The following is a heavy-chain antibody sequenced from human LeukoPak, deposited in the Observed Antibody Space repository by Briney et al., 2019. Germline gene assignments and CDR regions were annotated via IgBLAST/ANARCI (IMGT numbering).Heavy chain of an antibody. CDR2: ISYDGSNK. CDR3: AKDRAYYYDSSGYYRQGDY. J-gene: IGHJ4*02. Sequence: GGSLRLSCAASGFTFSSYGMHWVRQAPGKGLEWVAVISYDGSNKYYADSVKGRFTISRDNSKNTLYLQMNSLRAEDTAVYYCAKDRAYYYDSSGYYRQGDYWGQGTLVTVSS. D-gene: IGHD3-22*01. CDR1: GFTFSSYG. V-gene: IGHV3-30*18.